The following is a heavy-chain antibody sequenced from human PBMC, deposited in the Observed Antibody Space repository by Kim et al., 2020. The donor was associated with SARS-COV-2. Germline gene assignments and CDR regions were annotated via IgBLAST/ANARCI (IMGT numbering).Heavy chain of an antibody. D-gene: IGHD5-12*01. CDR2: ISGSGGST. V-gene: IGHV3-23*01. J-gene: IGHJ4*02. CDR3: AKDRDEMATITDVY. Sequence: GGSLRLSCAASGFTFSSYATSWVRQAPGKGLEWVSAISGSGGSTYSADSVKGRFTISRDNSKNTLYLQMNSLRAEDTAVYDCAKDRDEMATITDVYWGQRALVTVSS. CDR1: GFTFSSYA.